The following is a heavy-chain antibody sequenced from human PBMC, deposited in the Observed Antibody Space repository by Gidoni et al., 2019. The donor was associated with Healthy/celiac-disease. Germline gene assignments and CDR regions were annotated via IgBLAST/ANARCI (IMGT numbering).Heavy chain of an antibody. V-gene: IGHV1-46*01. CDR3: ARDKEGLMGACDI. CDR2: INPSGGST. Sequence: RQAPGQGLEWMGIINPSGGSTSYAQKFQGRITMTRDTSTSTVYMELSSLRSEDTAVYYCARDKEGLMGACDIWGQGTMVTVSS. J-gene: IGHJ3*02.